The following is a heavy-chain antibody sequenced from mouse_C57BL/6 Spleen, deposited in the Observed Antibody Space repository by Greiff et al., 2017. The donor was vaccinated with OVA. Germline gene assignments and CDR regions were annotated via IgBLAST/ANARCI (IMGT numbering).Heavy chain of an antibody. CDR1: GYTFTSYW. CDR2: IDPSDSYT. V-gene: IGHV1-50*01. Sequence: QVQLQQPGAELVKPGASVKLSCKASGYTFTSYWMQWVKQRPGQGLEWIGEIDPSDSYTNYNQKFKGKATLTVDTSSSTAYMQLSSLTSEDSAVYYCARAGRVDYWAKAPLSQSPQ. J-gene: IGHJ2*01. CDR3: ARAGRVDY.